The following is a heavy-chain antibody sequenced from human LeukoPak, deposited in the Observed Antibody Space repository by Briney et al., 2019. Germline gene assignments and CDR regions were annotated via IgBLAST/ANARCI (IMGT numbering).Heavy chain of an antibody. J-gene: IGHJ5*02. Sequence: SETLSLTCAVYGGSFSGYYWSWIRQPPGKGLEWIGEINHSGSTNYNPPLKSRVTISVDTSKNQFSLKLSSVTAADTAVYYCASSHCSSTSCYLFGFDPWGQGTLVTVSS. D-gene: IGHD2-2*01. CDR2: INHSGST. CDR1: GGSFSGYY. CDR3: ASSHCSSTSCYLFGFDP. V-gene: IGHV4-34*01.